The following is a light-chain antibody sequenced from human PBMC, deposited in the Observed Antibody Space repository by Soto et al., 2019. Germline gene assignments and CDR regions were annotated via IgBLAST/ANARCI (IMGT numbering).Light chain of an antibody. V-gene: IGKV3-11*01. CDR1: QSVSSY. CDR3: QQRSNWPPT. Sequence: EIVLTQSAATLSLSPGERATLSCRASQSVSSYLAWYQQKPGQAPRLLIYDASNRATGIPARFSGSGSGTDFTLTISSLEPEDFAVYYWQQRSNWPPTFGGGTKV. CDR2: DAS. J-gene: IGKJ4*01.